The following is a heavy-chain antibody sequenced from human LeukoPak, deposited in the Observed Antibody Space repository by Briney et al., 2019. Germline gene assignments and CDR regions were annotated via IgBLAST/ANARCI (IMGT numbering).Heavy chain of an antibody. J-gene: IGHJ3*02. Sequence: SETLSLTCAVYGGSFSGYYWSWIRQPPGKGLEWIGEINHSGSTNYNPSLKSRVTISVDTSKNQFSLKLSSVTAADTAVYYCARQMYYYDSSPGAFDIWGQGTMVTVSS. D-gene: IGHD3-22*01. V-gene: IGHV4-34*01. CDR3: ARQMYYYDSSPGAFDI. CDR1: GGSFSGYY. CDR2: INHSGST.